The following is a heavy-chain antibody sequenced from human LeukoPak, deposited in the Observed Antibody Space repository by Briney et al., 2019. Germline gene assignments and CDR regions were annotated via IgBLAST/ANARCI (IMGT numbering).Heavy chain of an antibody. Sequence: GGSLRLSCAASGFTFSGYEMNWVRQAPGKGLEWVSYISNYGTTIYYADSVEGRFTISRDNAKNTLYLQMNSLRAEDTAVYFCARGRDGASAYWGQGALVTVPS. V-gene: IGHV3-48*03. D-gene: IGHD5-24*01. CDR3: ARGRDGASAY. CDR1: GFTFSGYE. CDR2: ISNYGTTI. J-gene: IGHJ4*02.